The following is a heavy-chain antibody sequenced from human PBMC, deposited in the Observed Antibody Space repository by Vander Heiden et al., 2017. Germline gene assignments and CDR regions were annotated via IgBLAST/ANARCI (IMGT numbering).Heavy chain of an antibody. J-gene: IGHJ4*02. CDR3: AKGPDYYDSSGYYYYFDY. Sequence: EVQLVESGGGLVQAGRSLRLCCAASGFTFDDSAITWVRQAPGKGLEWVSGISWNSGSIGYADSVKGRFTISRDNAKNSLYMQMNSLRAEDTALYYCAKGPDYYDSSGYYYYFDYWGQGTLVTVSS. D-gene: IGHD3-22*01. CDR1: GFTFDDSA. V-gene: IGHV3-9*01. CDR2: ISWNSGSI.